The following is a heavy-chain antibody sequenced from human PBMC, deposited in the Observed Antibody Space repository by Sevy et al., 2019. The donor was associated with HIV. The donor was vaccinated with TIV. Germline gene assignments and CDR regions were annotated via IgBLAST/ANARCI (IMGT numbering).Heavy chain of an antibody. Sequence: GGSLRLSCAGSGFTFSSYAMSWVRQAPGKGLEWVSAISGSGGSTYYADSVKGRFTISRDNSKNTLYLQMNSLRADDTAVYYCATFSSWYDYWGQGTLVTVSS. V-gene: IGHV3-23*01. D-gene: IGHD6-13*01. CDR2: ISGSGGST. CDR3: ATFSSWYDY. CDR1: GFTFSSYA. J-gene: IGHJ4*02.